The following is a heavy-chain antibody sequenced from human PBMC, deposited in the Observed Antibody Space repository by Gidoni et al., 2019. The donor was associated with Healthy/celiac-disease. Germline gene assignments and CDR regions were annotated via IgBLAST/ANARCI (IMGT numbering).Heavy chain of an antibody. D-gene: IGHD2-21*01. V-gene: IGHV4-59*01. CDR2: IYYSGST. J-gene: IGHJ6*02. Sequence: QVQLQASGPGLVKPSETLSLTCTVSGGSISSYYWSWIRQPPGKGLEWIGYIYYSGSTNYNPSLKSRVTISVDTSKNQFSLKLSSVTAADTAVYYCARDGIVGYYYYGMDVWGQGTTRTVSS. CDR1: GGSISSYY. CDR3: ARDGIVGYYYYGMDV.